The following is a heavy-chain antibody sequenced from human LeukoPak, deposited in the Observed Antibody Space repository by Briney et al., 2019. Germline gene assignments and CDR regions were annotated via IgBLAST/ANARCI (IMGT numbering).Heavy chain of an antibody. J-gene: IGHJ1*01. D-gene: IGHD2-15*01. CDR2: IVVGSGNT. CDR1: GFTFTSSA. Sequence: SVKVPCKASGFTFTSSAVQWVRQARGQRLEWIGWIVVGSGNTNYAQKFQERVTITRDMSTSTAYMELSSLRSEDTAVYYCAADVAPGHFQHWGQGTLVTVSS. CDR3: AADVAPGHFQH. V-gene: IGHV1-58*01.